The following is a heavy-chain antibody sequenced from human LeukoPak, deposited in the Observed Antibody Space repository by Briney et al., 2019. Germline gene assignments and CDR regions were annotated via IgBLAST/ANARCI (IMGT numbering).Heavy chain of an antibody. CDR2: ISGSSTYI. V-gene: IGHV3-21*01. Sequence: GGSLRLSCAASGFTFSSYSMDWVRQAPGKGLEWVSSISGSSTYIYYADSVKGRFTISRDNAKNSLYLQMNSLRAEDTAVYYCTREVFGYYGMDVWGQGTTVTVSS. J-gene: IGHJ6*02. CDR1: GFTFSSYS. D-gene: IGHD3-10*01. CDR3: TREVFGYYGMDV.